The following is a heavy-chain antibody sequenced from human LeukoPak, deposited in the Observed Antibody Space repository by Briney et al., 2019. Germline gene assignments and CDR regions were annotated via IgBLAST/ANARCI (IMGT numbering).Heavy chain of an antibody. CDR3: ARDEIWAGRYIDY. J-gene: IGHJ4*02. CDR1: GFTFSSYG. CDR2: IRYDGSNK. Sequence: GGSLRLSCAASGFTFSSYGMHWVRQAPGKGLEWVAFIRYDGSNKYYADSVKGRSTISRDNSKNTLYLQMNTLRPEDTAVYYCARDEIWAGRYIDYWGQGTLVTVSS. D-gene: IGHD3/OR15-3a*01. V-gene: IGHV3-30*02.